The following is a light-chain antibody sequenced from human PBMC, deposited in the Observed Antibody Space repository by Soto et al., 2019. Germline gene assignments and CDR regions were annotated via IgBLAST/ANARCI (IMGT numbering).Light chain of an antibody. V-gene: IGKV3-20*01. CDR2: AAS. J-gene: IGKJ2*01. CDR3: QQYGGSPYT. Sequence: EIVLTQSPGTLSLSPGERATLSCRASQNIRSNHLAWYQQRPGQAPRLLIFAASGRTTAIPDRFSGSGSGSDFTLTISRLEHEDFAIYYCQQYGGSPYTFGQGTKLEIK. CDR1: QNIRSNH.